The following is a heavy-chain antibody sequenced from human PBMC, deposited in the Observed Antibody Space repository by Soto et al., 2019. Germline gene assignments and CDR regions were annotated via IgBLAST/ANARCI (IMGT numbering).Heavy chain of an antibody. D-gene: IGHD3-10*01. V-gene: IGHV4-39*07. J-gene: IGHJ6*02. Sequence: SETLSLTCTVSGGSISSSSYYWGWIRQPPGKGLEWIGSIYYSGSTNYNPSLKSRVTISVDTSKNQFSLKLSSVTAADTAVYYCARVGYYGSGSYYQSYYYYYGMDVWGQGTKVTVSS. CDR3: ARVGYYGSGSYYQSYYYYYGMDV. CDR2: IYYSGST. CDR1: GGSISSSSYY.